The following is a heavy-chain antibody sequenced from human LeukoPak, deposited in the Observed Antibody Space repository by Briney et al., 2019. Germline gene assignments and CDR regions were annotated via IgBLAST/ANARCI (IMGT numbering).Heavy chain of an antibody. V-gene: IGHV5-51*01. CDR1: GYSFTSYW. CDR2: IYPGDSDT. CDR3: ARRRGGSIEARWSPNTFDI. D-gene: IGHD6-6*01. J-gene: IGHJ3*02. Sequence: GESLKISCEGSGYSFTSYWIGWVRQMPGKGLEWMGIIYPGDSDTKYSPSFQGQGTISADKSIGTAYLEWSSLKASDTAIYYCARRRGGSIEARWSPNTFDIWGQGTMVTVSS.